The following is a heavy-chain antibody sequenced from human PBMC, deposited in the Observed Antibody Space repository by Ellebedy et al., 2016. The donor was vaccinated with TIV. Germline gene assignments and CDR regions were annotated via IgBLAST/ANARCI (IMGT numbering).Heavy chain of an antibody. CDR3: ARVRRWELSHPYYYYYGMDV. Sequence: SAKVSCXASAGTFSSYAISWVRQAPGQGLEWMGGIVPIFGTANYAQKFQGRVTITADKSTSTAYMELSSLRSEDTAVYYCARVRRWELSHPYYYYYGMDVWGQGTTVTVSS. D-gene: IGHD1-26*01. CDR1: AGTFSSYA. V-gene: IGHV1-69*06. J-gene: IGHJ6*02. CDR2: IVPIFGTA.